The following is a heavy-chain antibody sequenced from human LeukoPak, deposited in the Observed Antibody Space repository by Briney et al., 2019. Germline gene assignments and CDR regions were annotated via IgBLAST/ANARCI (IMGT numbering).Heavy chain of an antibody. CDR1: GYTFTSYY. V-gene: IGHV1-2*02. J-gene: IGHJ4*02. D-gene: IGHD6-13*01. CDR2: INPNSGGT. CDR3: ARAPVAAAGTFFDY. Sequence: ASVKVSCKASGYTFTSYYMHWVRQAPGQGLEWMGWINPNSGGTNYAQKFQGRVTMTRDTSISTAYMELSRLRSDDTAVYYCARAPVAAAGTFFDYWGQGTLVTVSS.